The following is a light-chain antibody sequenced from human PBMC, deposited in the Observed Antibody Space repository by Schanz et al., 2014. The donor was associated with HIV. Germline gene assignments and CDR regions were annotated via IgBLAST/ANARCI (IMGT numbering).Light chain of an antibody. Sequence: QSALTQPPSASGSLGQSVTISCTGTSDDVGGYNYVSWYQQHPGKAPKLMIYDVSKRPSGVPDRFSGSKSGNTASLTISGLQAEDEAEYYCSSYTSSSTVLFGGGTKVTVL. J-gene: IGLJ2*01. CDR1: SDDVGGYNY. CDR2: DVS. CDR3: SSYTSSSTVL. V-gene: IGLV2-8*01.